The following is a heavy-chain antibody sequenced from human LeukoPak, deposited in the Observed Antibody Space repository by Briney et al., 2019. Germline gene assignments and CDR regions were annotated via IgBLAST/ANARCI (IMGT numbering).Heavy chain of an antibody. CDR2: TYYRSKWYN. J-gene: IGHJ4*02. CDR1: GDXVSSNSAA. V-gene: IGHV6-1*01. Sequence: SQTHSLTCAISGDXVSSNSAAWNWIRQSPSRGLEWLGRTYYRSKWYNDYAVSVESRITINPDTSKNQFSLQLNSVTPEDTAVYYCARGVRRGYYFDYWGQGNLVTVSS. CDR3: ARGVRRGYYFDY. D-gene: IGHD2-8*01.